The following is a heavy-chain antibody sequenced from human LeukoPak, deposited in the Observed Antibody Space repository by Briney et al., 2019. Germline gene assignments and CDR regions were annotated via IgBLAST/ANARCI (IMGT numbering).Heavy chain of an antibody. CDR1: GGSISSRSYY. V-gene: IGHV4-39*01. Sequence: PSETLSLTCTVSGGSISSRSYYWGRLRQPPGKGLEWIGNIYYSGSTDYNPSLKSRVTISVDTSKNQFSLRLSSVTAADTAVYYCAADPVGGAFDIWGQGTMITVSS. J-gene: IGHJ3*02. D-gene: IGHD3-10*01. CDR2: IYYSGST. CDR3: AADPVGGAFDI.